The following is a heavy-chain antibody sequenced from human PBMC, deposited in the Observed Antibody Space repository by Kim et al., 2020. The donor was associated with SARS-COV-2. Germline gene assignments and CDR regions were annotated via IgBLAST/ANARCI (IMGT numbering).Heavy chain of an antibody. CDR3: AKVHARTLGATYYYSGM. J-gene: IGHJ6*01. D-gene: IGHD2-15*01. V-gene: IGHV3-21*01. Sequence: GGSLRLSCAASGFTFRSYSMNWVRQAPGKGLEWVASISSNSSYIYYADSVKGRFTISRDNSKNSLYLQMNSLRAEDTAVYYCAKVHARTLGATYYYSGM. CDR1: GFTFRSYS. CDR2: ISSNSSYI.